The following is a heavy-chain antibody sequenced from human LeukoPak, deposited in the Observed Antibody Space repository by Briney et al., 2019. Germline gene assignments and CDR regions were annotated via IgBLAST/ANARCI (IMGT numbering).Heavy chain of an antibody. CDR1: GGTFSSYA. J-gene: IGHJ2*01. CDR2: IIPIFGTA. D-gene: IGHD3-22*01. V-gene: IGHV1-69*06. Sequence: ASVKVSCKASGGTFSSYAISWVRQAPGQGLEWMGGIIPIFGTANYAQKFQGRVTITADKSTSTAYMELSSLRSEDTAVYYCARAPTMIVVWGNVGWYFDLWGRGTLVTVSS. CDR3: ARAPTMIVVWGNVGWYFDL.